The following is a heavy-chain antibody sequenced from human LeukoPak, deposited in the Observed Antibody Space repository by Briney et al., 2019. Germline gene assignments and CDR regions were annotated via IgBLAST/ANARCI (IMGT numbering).Heavy chain of an antibody. CDR2: ISSNGGST. CDR1: GFTFSSYA. V-gene: IGHV3-64D*09. J-gene: IGHJ6*02. D-gene: IGHD6-19*01. Sequence: PGGSLRLSCAASGFTFSSYAMHWVRQAPGKGLEYVSAISSNGGSTYYADSVKGRFTISRDNSKNTLYLQMSSLRAEDTAVYYCVKYPIAVAGNPYYYYGMDVWGQGTTVTVSS. CDR3: VKYPIAVAGNPYYYYGMDV.